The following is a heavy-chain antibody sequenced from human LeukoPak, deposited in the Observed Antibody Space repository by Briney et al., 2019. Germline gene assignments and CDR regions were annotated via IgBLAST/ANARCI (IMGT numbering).Heavy chain of an antibody. D-gene: IGHD1-1*01. CDR1: GGSISSYY. J-gene: IGHJ3*02. CDR2: IYTSGST. Sequence: SETLSLTCAVSGGSISSYYRSWIRQPAGKGLEWIGRIYTSGSTNYNPSLKSRVKISVDTSKIRFSLKLSSVTGPDTAVYYCARHLGWNDPGVMIWGQGTIVTVSS. V-gene: IGHV4-4*07. CDR3: ARHLGWNDPGVMI.